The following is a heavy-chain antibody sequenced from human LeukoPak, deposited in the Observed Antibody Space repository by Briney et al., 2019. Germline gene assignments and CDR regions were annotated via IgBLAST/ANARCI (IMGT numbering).Heavy chain of an antibody. Sequence: SVKVSCKASGGTFSRYAISWVRQAPGQGLEWMGGIIPIFGTANYAQKFQGRVTITADESTSTAYMELSSLRSEDTAVYYCARVLCSGGSCYSNYYYYGMDVWGQGTTVTVSS. D-gene: IGHD2-15*01. J-gene: IGHJ6*02. CDR3: ARVLCSGGSCYSNYYYYGMDV. V-gene: IGHV1-69*01. CDR1: GGTFSRYA. CDR2: IIPIFGTA.